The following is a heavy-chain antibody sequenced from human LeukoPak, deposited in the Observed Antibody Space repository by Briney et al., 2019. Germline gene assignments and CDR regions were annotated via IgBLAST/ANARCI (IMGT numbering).Heavy chain of an antibody. Sequence: ASVKVSCKASGYTFTSYGINWVRQAPGQGLEWMGWISAYNGNTNYAQNLQGRVTMTTDTSTSTAYMELRSLRSDDTAVYYCARATPEPSTVTTHAFDIWGQGTMVTVSS. D-gene: IGHD4-17*01. V-gene: IGHV1-18*01. CDR2: ISAYNGNT. CDR3: ARATPEPSTVTTHAFDI. J-gene: IGHJ3*02. CDR1: GYTFTSYG.